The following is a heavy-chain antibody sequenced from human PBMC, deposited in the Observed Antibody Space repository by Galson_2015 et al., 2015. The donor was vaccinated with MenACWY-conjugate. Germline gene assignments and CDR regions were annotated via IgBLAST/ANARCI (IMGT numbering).Heavy chain of an antibody. Sequence: SLRLSCAASGFTFSSYWMNWVRQAPGKGLEWVANIKQDGSEKYYVDSVKGRFTISRDNAKNSLYLQMNSLRAEDTAVYYCARVLFGRDYYFMDVWGKGTTVTVSS. CDR3: ARVLFGRDYYFMDV. D-gene: IGHD3-16*01. J-gene: IGHJ6*03. CDR1: GFTFSSYW. CDR2: IKQDGSEK. V-gene: IGHV3-7*03.